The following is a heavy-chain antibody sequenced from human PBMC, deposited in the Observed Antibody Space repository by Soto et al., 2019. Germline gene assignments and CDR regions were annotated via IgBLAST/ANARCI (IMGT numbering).Heavy chain of an antibody. CDR1: GFTFSSYA. Sequence: GGSLRLSCAASGFTFSSYAMSWVRQAPGKGLEWVSAISGSGGSTYYADSVKGRFTISRDNSKNTLYLQMNSLRAEDTAVYYCAKDPEPLNYDILTGYCIFDYWGQGTLVTVSS. CDR2: ISGSGGST. CDR3: AKDPEPLNYDILTGYCIFDY. D-gene: IGHD3-9*01. J-gene: IGHJ4*02. V-gene: IGHV3-23*01.